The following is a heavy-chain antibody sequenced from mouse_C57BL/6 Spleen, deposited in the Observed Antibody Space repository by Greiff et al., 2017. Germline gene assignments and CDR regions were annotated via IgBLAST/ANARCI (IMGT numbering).Heavy chain of an antibody. Sequence: EVQGVESGEGLVKPGGSLKLSCAASGFTFSSYAMSWVRQTPEKRLEWVAYISSGGDYLYYADTVKGRFTISRDNSRNTLSLQMSSLQSEDTAMYYCTRYTYDGYGWFAYWGQGTLVTVSA. V-gene: IGHV5-9-1*02. CDR3: TRYTYDGYGWFAY. CDR1: GFTFSSYA. D-gene: IGHD2-3*01. J-gene: IGHJ3*01. CDR2: ISSGGDYL.